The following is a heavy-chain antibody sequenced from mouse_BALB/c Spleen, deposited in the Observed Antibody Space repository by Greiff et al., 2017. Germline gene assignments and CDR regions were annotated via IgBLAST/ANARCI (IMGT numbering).Heavy chain of an antibody. V-gene: IGHV5-4*02. CDR1: GFTFSDYY. CDR2: ISDGGSYT. Sequence: DVKLVESGGGLVKPGGSLKLSCAASGFTFSDYYMYWVRQTPEKRLEWVATISDGGSYTYYPDSVKGRFTISRDNAKNNLYLQMSSLKSEDTAMYYCARYSFAYWGQGTLVTVSA. CDR3: ARYSFAY. J-gene: IGHJ3*01.